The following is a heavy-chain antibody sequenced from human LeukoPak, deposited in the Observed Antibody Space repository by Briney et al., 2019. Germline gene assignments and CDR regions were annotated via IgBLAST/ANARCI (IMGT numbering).Heavy chain of an antibody. CDR1: GFTFSSYG. CDR2: ISSSSSYI. J-gene: IGHJ6*04. Sequence: GGSLRLSCAASGFTFSSYGVNWVRQAPGKGLEWVSSISSSSSYIYYADSVKGRFTISRDNAKNSLYLQMNSLRAEDTAVYYCARDLQYQLPGMDVWGKGTTVTVSS. V-gene: IGHV3-21*01. CDR3: ARDLQYQLPGMDV. D-gene: IGHD2-2*01.